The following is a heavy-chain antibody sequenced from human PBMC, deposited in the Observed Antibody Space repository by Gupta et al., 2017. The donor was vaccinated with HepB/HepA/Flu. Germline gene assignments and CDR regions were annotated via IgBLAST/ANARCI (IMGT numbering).Heavy chain of an antibody. CDR1: GYTFTSYY. CDR2: INPSGGST. Sequence: QVQLVRSGAEVKKPGASVKVSCKASGYTFTSYYMHWVRQAPGQGLEWMGIINPSGGSTSYAQKFQGRVTMTRDTSTSTVYMELSSLRSEDTAVYYCARDRTPYYYDSSGYGDAFDIWGQGTMVTVSS. V-gene: IGHV1-46*01. J-gene: IGHJ3*02. D-gene: IGHD3-22*01. CDR3: ARDRTPYYYDSSGYGDAFDI.